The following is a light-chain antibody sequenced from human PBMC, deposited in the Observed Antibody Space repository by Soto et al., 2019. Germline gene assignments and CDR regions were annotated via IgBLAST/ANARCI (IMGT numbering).Light chain of an antibody. V-gene: IGKV3-20*01. J-gene: IGKJ5*01. CDR3: QQYNNWPIT. CDR1: QSVSSSY. CDR2: GAS. Sequence: EIVLTQSPRTLSLSPGERAPLSCRGSQSVSSSYLAWYQQKPGQAPRLLIYGASSRATGIPDRFSGSGSGTDFTLTISSLQSEDFAVYYCQQYNNWPITFGQGTRLEIK.